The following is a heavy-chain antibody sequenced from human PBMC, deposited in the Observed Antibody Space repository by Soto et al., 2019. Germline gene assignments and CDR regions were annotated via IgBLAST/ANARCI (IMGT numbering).Heavy chain of an antibody. CDR2: INHSGST. J-gene: IGHJ6*03. V-gene: IGHV4-34*01. Sequence: SETLSLTCAVYGGSFSGYYWSWIRQPPGKGLEWIGEINHSGSTNYNPSLESRVTMSVDTSKNQFSLKLSSVTAADTAVYYCARGGGNSYYMDVWDKGTTVTVSS. CDR3: ARGGGNSYYMDV. CDR1: GGSFSGYY.